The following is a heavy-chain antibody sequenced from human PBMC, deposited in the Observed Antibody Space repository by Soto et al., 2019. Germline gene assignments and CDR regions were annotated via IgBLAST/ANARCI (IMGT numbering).Heavy chain of an antibody. V-gene: IGHV3-43*01. J-gene: IGHJ4*02. CDR2: ISWDGGST. CDR1: GFTFDDYT. Sequence: GGSLRLSCAASGFTFDDYTMHWVRQAPGKGLEWVSLISWDGGSTNYADSVKGRFTISRDNSKNSLYLQMNSLRTEDTALYYCAKDGRESIGSSWYYFDYWGQGTLVTVSS. CDR3: AKDGRESIGSSWYYFDY. D-gene: IGHD6-13*01.